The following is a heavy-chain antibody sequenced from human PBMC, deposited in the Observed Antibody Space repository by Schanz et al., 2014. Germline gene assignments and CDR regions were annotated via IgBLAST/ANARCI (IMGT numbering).Heavy chain of an antibody. CDR2: ISTYNGDT. CDR3: ARDIQYHYDTSGPVGAFDI. Sequence: QVQLVQSGAEVKKPGASVRVSCKASGYTFTINSISWVRQAPGQGLEWMGRISTYNGDTDYAQKFQDRVTMTTDTSTSTAYMELRSLRSDDTAVYYCARDIQYHYDTSGPVGAFDIWGQGTVVTVSS. V-gene: IGHV1-18*04. D-gene: IGHD3-22*01. CDR1: GYTFTINS. J-gene: IGHJ3*02.